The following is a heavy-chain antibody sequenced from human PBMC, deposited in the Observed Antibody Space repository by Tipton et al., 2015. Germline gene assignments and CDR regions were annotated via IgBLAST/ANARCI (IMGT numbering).Heavy chain of an antibody. CDR2: IRDRPKGSTT. CDR3: ARAYCSYNYCYSGHN. CDR1: GFSFSDHY. V-gene: IGHV3-72*01. Sequence: QLVQSGGGVVQSGRSLRLSCAASGFSFSDHYMDWVRQAPGRGLEWVGRIRDRPKGSTTEYAASVKGRFTISRDDASNSLYLQMNSLTTDDTAVYYCARAYCSYNYCYSGHNWGRGTLVTVSS. D-gene: IGHD2-15*01. J-gene: IGHJ4*02.